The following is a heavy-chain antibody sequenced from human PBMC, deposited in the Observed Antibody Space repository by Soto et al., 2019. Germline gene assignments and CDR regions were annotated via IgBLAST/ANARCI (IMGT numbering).Heavy chain of an antibody. Sequence: SETLSLTCIVSGGSISSDYWSWIRQPPGKGLEWLGYIFYSGSTNYNPSLKSRVTIFVETSKNQFSLQLTSVTAADTAVYYCARAYNYGSSDSWGQGILVTVSS. CDR1: GGSISSDY. V-gene: IGHV4-59*08. D-gene: IGHD5-18*01. J-gene: IGHJ4*02. CDR3: ARAYNYGSSDS. CDR2: IFYSGST.